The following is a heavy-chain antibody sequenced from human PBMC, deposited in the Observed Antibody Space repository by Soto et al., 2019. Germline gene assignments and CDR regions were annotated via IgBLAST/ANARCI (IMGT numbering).Heavy chain of an antibody. J-gene: IGHJ4*02. Sequence: ASVKVSCKASGYTFTSYYMHWVRQAPGQGLEWMGIINPGGGSTSYAQKFQGRVTMTRDTSTSTVYMELSSLRSEDTAVYYCYYYDSRGNLLFDSWGQGTLVTVSS. V-gene: IGHV1-46*01. CDR3: YYYDSRGNLLFDS. CDR1: GYTFTSYY. CDR2: INPGGGST. D-gene: IGHD3-22*01.